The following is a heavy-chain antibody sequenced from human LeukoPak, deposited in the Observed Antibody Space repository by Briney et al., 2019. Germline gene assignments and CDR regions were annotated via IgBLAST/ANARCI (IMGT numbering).Heavy chain of an antibody. D-gene: IGHD6-13*01. CDR3: ATRTYSSSWASQYNWFDP. CDR1: GYTLTELS. Sequence: ASVKVSCKVSGYTLTELSMHWVRQAPGKGLEWMGGFDPEDGETIYAQKFQGRVTMTEDTSTDTAYMELSSLRSEDTAVYYCATRTYSSSWASQYNWFDPWGQGTLVTVSS. V-gene: IGHV1-24*01. J-gene: IGHJ5*02. CDR2: FDPEDGET.